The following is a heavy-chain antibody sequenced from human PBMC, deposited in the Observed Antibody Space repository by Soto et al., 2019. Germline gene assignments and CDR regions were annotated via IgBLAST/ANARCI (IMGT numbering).Heavy chain of an antibody. CDR1: AFTFSDYA. V-gene: IGHV3-23*01. CDR2: ITAGGNT. J-gene: IGHJ4*02. Sequence: VGSLRLSCAASAFTFSDYAMNWVRQAPGKGLEWVSQITAGGNTYYADSVKGRFTISRDNSKNTLYLQMNSLRAEDTAVYYCAKGPTATTTRADYWGQGILVTVSS. CDR3: AKGPTATTTRADY. D-gene: IGHD1-1*01.